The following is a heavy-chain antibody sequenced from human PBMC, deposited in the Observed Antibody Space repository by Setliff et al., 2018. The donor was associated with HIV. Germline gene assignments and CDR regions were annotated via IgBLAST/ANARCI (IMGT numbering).Heavy chain of an antibody. CDR1: GGSISSYY. CDR3: ARGEQQLVRNAFDI. CDR2: IYYSGNT. D-gene: IGHD6-13*01. J-gene: IGHJ3*02. Sequence: SETLSLTCTVSGGSISSYYWTWNRQPPGEGLEWIGSIYYSGNTYYNPSPKSRVTISVDTSKNQFSLRLSSVTAADTAVYYCARGEQQLVRNAFDIWGQGTMVTVSS. V-gene: IGHV4-59*12.